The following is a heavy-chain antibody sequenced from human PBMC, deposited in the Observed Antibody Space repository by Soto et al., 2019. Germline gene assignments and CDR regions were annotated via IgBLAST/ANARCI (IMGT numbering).Heavy chain of an antibody. V-gene: IGHV3-30*18. CDR3: AKVESGYSYGVIDY. CDR2: ISYDGSNK. CDR1: GFTFSSYG. D-gene: IGHD5-18*01. Sequence: PGGSLRLSCAASGFTFSSYGMHWVRQAPGKGLEWVAVISYDGSNKYYADSVKGRFTISRDNSKNTLYLQMNSLRAEDTAVYYCAKVESGYSYGVIDYWGRGTLVTVSS. J-gene: IGHJ4*02.